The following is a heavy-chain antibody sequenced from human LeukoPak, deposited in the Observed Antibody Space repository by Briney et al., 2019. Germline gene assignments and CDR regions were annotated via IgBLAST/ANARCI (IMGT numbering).Heavy chain of an antibody. J-gene: IGHJ3*02. CDR3: TIGLAGDWDAFDI. V-gene: IGHV1-3*01. Sequence: ASVKVSCKTSGYTFTTCAVHWVRQAPGQRLEWMGWIHADSGNTKYSQKLQGRVAIARDTSASTIYMELASLRIEDTAVYFCTIGLAGDWDAFDIWGLGTMVTASS. CDR1: GYTFTTCA. CDR2: IHADSGNT. D-gene: IGHD6-19*01.